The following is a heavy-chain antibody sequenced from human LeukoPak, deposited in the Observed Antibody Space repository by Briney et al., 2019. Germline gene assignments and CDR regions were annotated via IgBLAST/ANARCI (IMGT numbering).Heavy chain of an antibody. CDR3: TRGGYGGGSFDY. CDR2: VRVKGYGATT. D-gene: IGHD4-23*01. V-gene: IGHV3-49*04. CDR1: GFTFGDYA. Sequence: GGSLRLSCTASGFTFGDYAMSWVRQAPGRGLEWVGFVRVKGYGATTEYAVSVKGRFTISRDDSKSIAYLQMNSLKTDDTGVYYCTRGGYGGGSFDYWGQGTLVTVSS. J-gene: IGHJ4*02.